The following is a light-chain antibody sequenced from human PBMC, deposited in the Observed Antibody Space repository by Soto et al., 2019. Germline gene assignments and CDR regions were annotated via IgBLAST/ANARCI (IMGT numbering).Light chain of an antibody. Sequence: EIVLTQSPATLSLSPGERATLSCRASQSVSGSYLAWYQQKPGQAPRLLIYGASSRATGIPDRFSGSGSGTDFTLTISRLEPEDFAVYYCQQYGSSRTFGQGTKVDIK. J-gene: IGKJ1*01. CDR2: GAS. V-gene: IGKV3-20*01. CDR3: QQYGSSRT. CDR1: QSVSGSY.